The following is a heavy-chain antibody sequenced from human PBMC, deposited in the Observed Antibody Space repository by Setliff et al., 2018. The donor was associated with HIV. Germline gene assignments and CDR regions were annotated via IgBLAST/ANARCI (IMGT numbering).Heavy chain of an antibody. V-gene: IGHV3-23*01. CDR1: GLTFSSYA. Sequence: GGSLRLSCAASGLTFSSYAMSWVRQAPGKGLEWVSSISGSGASPYYSDSVKGRFTISRDNSKNTLYLQMNSLRAEDTAVYYCAKDLVYYDSSGDLDYWGQGTLVTVSS. J-gene: IGHJ4*02. CDR3: AKDLVYYDSSGDLDY. D-gene: IGHD3-22*01. CDR2: ISGSGASP.